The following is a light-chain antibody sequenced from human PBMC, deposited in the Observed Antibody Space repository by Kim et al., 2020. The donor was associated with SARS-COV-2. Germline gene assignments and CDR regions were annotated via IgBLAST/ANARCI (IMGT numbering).Light chain of an antibody. J-gene: IGKJ1*01. CDR3: QQHTNWPWT. CDR2: DAS. Sequence: FAPRERAPLSCRASLSVRSYLEWYQQNPGQAPRLLICDASNRATGIPARFSGSGSGTDFTLTISSLEPEDFAVYYCQQHTNWPWTFGQGTKVDIK. V-gene: IGKV3-11*01. CDR1: LSVRSY.